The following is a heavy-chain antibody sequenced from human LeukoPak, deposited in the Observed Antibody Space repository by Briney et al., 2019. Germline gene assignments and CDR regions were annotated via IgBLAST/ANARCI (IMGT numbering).Heavy chain of an antibody. Sequence: GGSLRLSCAASGFTFSSYWMHWVRQAPGKGLEWVSVILSGGATYNADSVKGRFTISRDNSKNTLDIQMNNLRAEDTALYYCARYYDGSGRTPGGIDIWGQGTMVTVSS. CDR2: ILSGGAT. D-gene: IGHD3-22*01. V-gene: IGHV3-53*01. CDR3: ARYYDGSGRTPGGIDI. CDR1: GFTFSSYW. J-gene: IGHJ3*02.